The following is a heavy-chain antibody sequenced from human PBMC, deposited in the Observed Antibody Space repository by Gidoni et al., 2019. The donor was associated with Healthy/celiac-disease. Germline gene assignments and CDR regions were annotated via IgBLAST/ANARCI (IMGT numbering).Heavy chain of an antibody. Sequence: QVQLVESGGGLVKPGGSLRLSCAASGFTFSDYYMSWIRQAPGKGLEWVSYISSSSSYTNSADSVKVRFTISRDNAKNSLYLQMNSLRAEDTAVYYCARDLVRQLVTEGYYYYYGMDVWGQGTTVTVSS. CDR3: ARDLVRQLVTEGYYYYYGMDV. V-gene: IGHV3-11*06. CDR1: GFTFSDYY. J-gene: IGHJ6*02. CDR2: ISSSSSYT. D-gene: IGHD6-13*01.